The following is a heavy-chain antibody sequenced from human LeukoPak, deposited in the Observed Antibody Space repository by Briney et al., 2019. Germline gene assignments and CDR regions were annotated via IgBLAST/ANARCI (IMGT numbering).Heavy chain of an antibody. CDR2: IYPDDSDA. J-gene: IGHJ4*02. V-gene: IGHV5-51*01. D-gene: IGHD3-22*01. CDR1: GYGFTTYW. CDR3: TRLDYHDSSTLDY. Sequence: GESLKISCKGSGYGFTTYWIAWVRQMPGKGLEWMGIIYPDDSDARYSPSFQGQVTISADKSISTAYLQWNRLKASDTAMYHCTRLDYHDSSTLDYWGQGTLVTVSS.